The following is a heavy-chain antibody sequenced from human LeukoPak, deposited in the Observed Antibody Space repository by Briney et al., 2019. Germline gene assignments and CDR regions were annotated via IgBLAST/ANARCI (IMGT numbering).Heavy chain of an antibody. Sequence: GGSLRLSCAASGFTFSSYAMHWVRQAPGKGLEWVAVIWYDGSNKYYADSVKGRFTISRNNSKNTLYLQMNSLRAEDTAVYYCARDRYCSSTSCYSYYFDYWGQGTLVTVSS. D-gene: IGHD2-2*01. J-gene: IGHJ4*02. CDR1: GFTFSSYA. V-gene: IGHV3-33*08. CDR3: ARDRYCSSTSCYSYYFDY. CDR2: IWYDGSNK.